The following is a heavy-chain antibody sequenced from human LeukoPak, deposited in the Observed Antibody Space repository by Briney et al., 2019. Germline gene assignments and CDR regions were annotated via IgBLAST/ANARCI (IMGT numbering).Heavy chain of an antibody. D-gene: IGHD6-25*01. Sequence: GGALRLSCAASGFTFSTSSMHWVRQAPGKGLEWVAVTSYDESIKVYAESVKGRFAISRDNSENTLYLQMNSLKFEDTAVYYCATEGHSSGWAGTFDIWGQGTMVTISS. CDR3: ATEGHSSGWAGTFDI. CDR1: GFTFSTSS. V-gene: IGHV3-30*09. J-gene: IGHJ3*02. CDR2: TSYDESIK.